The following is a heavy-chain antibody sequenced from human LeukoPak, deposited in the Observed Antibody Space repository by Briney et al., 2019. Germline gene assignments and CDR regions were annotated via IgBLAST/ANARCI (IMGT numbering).Heavy chain of an antibody. Sequence: ASVKVSCKASGYTFTSYYMHWVRQAPGQGLEWMAKINPVSGRTNDAQEFQGRFTLTRDTSTSTFYMELSSLRSEDTAVYYCARHYGSGTDGLDYWGQGTLVTVSS. J-gene: IGHJ4*02. CDR1: GYTFTSYY. D-gene: IGHD3-10*01. CDR2: INPVSGRT. V-gene: IGHV1-46*03. CDR3: ARHYGSGTDGLDY.